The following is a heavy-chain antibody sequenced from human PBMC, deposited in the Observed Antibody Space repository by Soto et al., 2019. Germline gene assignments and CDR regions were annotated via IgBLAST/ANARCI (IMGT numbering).Heavy chain of an antibody. CDR2: ISEDGSNK. D-gene: IGHD7-27*01. V-gene: IGHV3-30*18. Sequence: QVQLVESGGGVVQTGRSLRLSCAASGFTFSSYGMHWVRQGPSKGLEWVAVISEDGSNKYYADSVKGRLTICRDNSKNTLYLQMNSLRAEDTAVYYCANVGTFDYWCQGTLVTVSS. J-gene: IGHJ4*02. CDR3: ANVGTFDY. CDR1: GFTFSSYG.